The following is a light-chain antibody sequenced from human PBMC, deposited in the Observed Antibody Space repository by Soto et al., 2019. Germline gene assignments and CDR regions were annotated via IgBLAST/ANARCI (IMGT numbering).Light chain of an antibody. CDR3: KSYDRRLSGVV. J-gene: IGLJ2*01. CDR2: GNS. CDR1: SSNIGAGYD. V-gene: IGLV1-40*01. Sequence: QSVLTQPPSVSGAPGQRVTISCTGSSSNIGAGYDVHWYQQLPGTAPKLLIYGNSNRPSGVPDRFSGSKSGTSASLAITGRKAEDEAYYYCKSYDRRLSGVVFGGGTQLTVL.